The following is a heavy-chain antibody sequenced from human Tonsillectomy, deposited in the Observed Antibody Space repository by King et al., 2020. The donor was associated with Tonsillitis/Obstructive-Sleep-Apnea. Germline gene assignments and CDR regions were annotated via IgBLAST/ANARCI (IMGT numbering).Heavy chain of an antibody. CDR3: AKERGRSSSGPARSFDY. Sequence: VQLVESGGGLVQPGRSLRLSCAASGFTFDDYAMHWVRQAPGKGLEWVSSISWNSGSIAYADSVKGRSTLSRDNAKNSLCLQMNSLRAEDTAFYYCAKERGRSSSGPARSFDYWGQGTLVTVSS. J-gene: IGHJ4*02. CDR1: GFTFDDYA. D-gene: IGHD6-6*01. CDR2: ISWNSGSI. V-gene: IGHV3-9*01.